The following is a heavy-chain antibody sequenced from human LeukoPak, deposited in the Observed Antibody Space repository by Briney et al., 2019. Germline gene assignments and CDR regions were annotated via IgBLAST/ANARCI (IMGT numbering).Heavy chain of an antibody. V-gene: IGHV1-2*04. CDR2: INPNSGGT. CDR1: GYTFTGYY. D-gene: IGHD3-9*01. CDR3: AREYVLRYFDWSTNYYGMDV. Sequence: GASVKVSCKASGYTFTGYYMYWVRQAPGQGLEWMGWINPNSGGTNYAQKFQGWVTMTRDTSISTAYMELSRLRSDDTAVYYCAREYVLRYFDWSTNYYGMDVWGQGTTVTVSS. J-gene: IGHJ6*02.